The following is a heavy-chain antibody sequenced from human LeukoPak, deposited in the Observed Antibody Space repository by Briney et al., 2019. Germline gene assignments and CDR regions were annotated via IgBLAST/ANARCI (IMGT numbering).Heavy chain of an antibody. CDR3: AKGLYYDILTGSLFDY. J-gene: IGHJ4*02. CDR1: GFTVSSNY. V-gene: IGHV3-53*01. Sequence: GGSLRLSCAASGFTVSSNYMSWVRQAPGKGLEWVSVIYSGDSTYYADSVKGRFTISRDNSKNTLYLQMNSLRAEDTAVYYCAKGLYYDILTGSLFDYWGQGTLVTVSS. CDR2: IYSGDST. D-gene: IGHD3-9*01.